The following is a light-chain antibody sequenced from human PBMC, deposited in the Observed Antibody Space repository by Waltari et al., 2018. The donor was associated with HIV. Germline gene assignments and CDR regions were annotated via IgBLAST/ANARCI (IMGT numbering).Light chain of an antibody. CDR2: INN. J-gene: IGLJ3*02. Sequence: QSVLTQPPSASGTPGQRVTISCSGSSSNIGSNTVNWYQLLPGTAPKLPIYINNQRPSGFPDRFSGSKSGPSASLAISGLQSEDEADYYCATWDDSLNAWVFGGGTKLTVL. CDR3: ATWDDSLNAWV. V-gene: IGLV1-44*01. CDR1: SSNIGSNT.